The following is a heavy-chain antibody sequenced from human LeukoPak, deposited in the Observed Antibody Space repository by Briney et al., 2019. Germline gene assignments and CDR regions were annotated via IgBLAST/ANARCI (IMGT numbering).Heavy chain of an antibody. D-gene: IGHD3-3*01. V-gene: IGHV4-59*11. CDR1: GGSISSHY. Sequence: SETLSLTCTVSGGSISSHYWSWIRQPPGKGLEWIGSIYYSGSTYYNPSLKSRVTISVDTSKNQFSLKLSSVTAADTAVYYCARGEYDFWSGTPLYYMDVWGKGTTVTVSS. CDR3: ARGEYDFWSGTPLYYMDV. CDR2: IYYSGST. J-gene: IGHJ6*03.